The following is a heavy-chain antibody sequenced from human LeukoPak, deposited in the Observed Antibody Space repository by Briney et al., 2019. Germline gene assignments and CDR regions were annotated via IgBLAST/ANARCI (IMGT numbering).Heavy chain of an antibody. CDR3: ARDEARYSSGYYPNWFDP. V-gene: IGHV1-18*01. CDR2: ISGYNGYT. CDR1: GYTFTSYG. D-gene: IGHD3-22*01. J-gene: IGHJ5*02. Sequence: GASVKVSCKASGYTFTSYGISGVRQAPGQGLEWMGWISGYNGYTHYAHNLQGRVTMTTDTSTSTAYMELRSLRSDDTAVYYCARDEARYSSGYYPNWFDPSGQGTLVTVSS.